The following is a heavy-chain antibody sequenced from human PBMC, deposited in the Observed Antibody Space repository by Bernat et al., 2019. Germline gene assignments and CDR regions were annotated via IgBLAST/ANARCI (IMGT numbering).Heavy chain of an antibody. V-gene: IGHV1-18*01. CDR2: ISTYHGNT. D-gene: IGHD2-15*01. J-gene: IGHJ5*02. Sequence: QAQLVQSGSEVKKPGASVKLSCRTSGYTFSTFGISWVRQAPGQGLEWMGWISTYHGNTKSAQKLQGRRTMTTDTSTRTAAMEWRGLRSDDTAVYFCARAFGSETCDGWFDPWGQGSLVSVSS. CDR3: ARAFGSETCDGWFDP. CDR1: GYTFSTFG.